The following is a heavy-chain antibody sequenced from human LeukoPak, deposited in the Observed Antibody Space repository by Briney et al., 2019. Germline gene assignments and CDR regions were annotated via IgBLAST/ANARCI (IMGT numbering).Heavy chain of an antibody. CDR3: AKRGVVIRVILVGFHKEAYYFDS. CDR1: GITLSNYG. Sequence: GGSLRLSCAVSGITLSNYGMSWVRQAPGKGLEWVAGISDSGGRTNYADSVKGRFTISRDNPKNTLYLQVNSLRAEDTAVYFCAKRGVVIRVILVGFHKEAYYFDSWGQGALVTVSS. CDR2: ISDSGGRT. J-gene: IGHJ4*02. V-gene: IGHV3-23*01. D-gene: IGHD3-22*01.